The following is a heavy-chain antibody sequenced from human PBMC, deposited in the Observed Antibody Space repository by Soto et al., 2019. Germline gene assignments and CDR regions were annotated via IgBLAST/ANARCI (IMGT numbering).Heavy chain of an antibody. V-gene: IGHV4-31*03. J-gene: IGHJ4*02. CDR3: ARAGLLVISGTPGHFDY. CDR1: GGSVSSGGYY. D-gene: IGHD1-20*01. CDR2: IYYSGST. Sequence: QVQLQESGPGLVKPSQTLSLTCTVSGGSVSSGGYYWGWIRQPPGKGLEWIGYIYYSGSTYYVPSLRSRVTISEDTTKNHFSLKLSSVTAADTAGYFCARAGLLVISGTPGHFDYWGQGTLVHVSS.